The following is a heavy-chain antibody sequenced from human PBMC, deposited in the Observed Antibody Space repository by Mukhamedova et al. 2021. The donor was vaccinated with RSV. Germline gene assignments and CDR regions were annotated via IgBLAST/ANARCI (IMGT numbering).Heavy chain of an antibody. CDR3: ARTYCSSTSCYRDY. D-gene: IGHD2-2*01. J-gene: IGHJ4*02. V-gene: IGHV3-21*01. Sequence: GLEWVSSISSSSSYIYYADSVKGRFTISRDNAKNSLYLQMNSLRAEDTAVYYCARTYCSSTSCYRDYWGQGALVTVSS. CDR2: ISSSSSYI.